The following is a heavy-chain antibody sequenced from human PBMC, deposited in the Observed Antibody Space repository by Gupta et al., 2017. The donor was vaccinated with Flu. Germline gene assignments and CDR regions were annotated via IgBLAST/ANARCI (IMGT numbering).Heavy chain of an antibody. CDR2: INPNSGGT. J-gene: IGHJ4*02. V-gene: IGHV1-2*02. D-gene: IGHD2-8*01. CDR3: ARDPGYCTNGVCPNFDY. CDR1: Y. Sequence: YMHWVRQAPGQGLEWMGWINPNSGGTNYAQKFQGRVTMTRDTSISTAYMELSRLRSDDTAVYYCARDPGYCTNGVCPNFDYWGQGTLVTVSS.